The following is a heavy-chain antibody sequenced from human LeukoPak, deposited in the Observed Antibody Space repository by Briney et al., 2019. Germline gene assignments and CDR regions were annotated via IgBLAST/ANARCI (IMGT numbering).Heavy chain of an antibody. CDR2: IYGGGST. D-gene: IGHD4-11*01. J-gene: IGHJ4*02. Sequence: PGGSLRLSCAASGFTVSSNYMSWVRQAPGKGLEWVSVIYGGGSTYYADSVKGRFTISRDNSKNTLYLQMNGLRAEDTAVYYCARETVTTIDYWGQGTLVTVSS. V-gene: IGHV3-53*01. CDR1: GFTVSSNY. CDR3: ARETVTTIDY.